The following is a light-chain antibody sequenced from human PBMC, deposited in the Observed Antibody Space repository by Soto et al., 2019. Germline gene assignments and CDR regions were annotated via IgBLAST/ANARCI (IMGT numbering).Light chain of an antibody. J-gene: IGLJ1*01. V-gene: IGLV2-14*01. Sequence: QSVLARPSSVSGSPGQSITISCTGTSTDVGGYNYVSWYQHHPGKGPKLIIYEVNNRPSGVSDRFSGSKSGNKASLTISNLEAEDESDYYCGSYTSTDTPFVFGTGTKVTV. CDR3: GSYTSTDTPFV. CDR1: STDVGGYNY. CDR2: EVN.